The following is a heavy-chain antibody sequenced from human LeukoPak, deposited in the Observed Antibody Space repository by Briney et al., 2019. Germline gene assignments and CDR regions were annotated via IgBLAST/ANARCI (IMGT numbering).Heavy chain of an antibody. Sequence: PGGSLRLSCAASGFTFSSYEMNWVRQAPGKGLEWVSYISSSGSTIYYADSVKGRFTISRDNAKNSLWLQMNSLRAEDTAVYYCARELFGSSWPQGYYYHGMDVWGKGTTVTVSS. V-gene: IGHV3-48*03. J-gene: IGHJ6*04. CDR3: ARELFGSSWPQGYYYHGMDV. CDR2: ISSSGSTI. CDR1: GFTFSSYE. D-gene: IGHD6-13*01.